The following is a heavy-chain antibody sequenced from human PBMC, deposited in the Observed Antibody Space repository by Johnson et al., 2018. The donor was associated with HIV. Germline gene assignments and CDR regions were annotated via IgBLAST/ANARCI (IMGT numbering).Heavy chain of an antibody. V-gene: IGHV3-23*04. Sequence: VQLVESGGGLVQAGESLGLSCAASGFTFSSYAMSWVRQAPGKGLEWVSAIYSGGSTYYADSVKGRFTISRDNAKNSLYLQMNSLRAEDTALYYCARDPTTQNPRLTGDFGAFDIWGQGTMVTVSS. D-gene: IGHD7-27*01. CDR1: GFTFSSYA. CDR2: IYSGGST. J-gene: IGHJ3*02. CDR3: ARDPTTQNPRLTGDFGAFDI.